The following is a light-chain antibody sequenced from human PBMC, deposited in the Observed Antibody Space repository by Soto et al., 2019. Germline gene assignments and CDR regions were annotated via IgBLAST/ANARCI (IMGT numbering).Light chain of an antibody. J-gene: IGKJ2*01. CDR3: HQYGSSPLT. V-gene: IGKV3-20*01. CDR2: GAS. CDR1: QSVSSSY. Sequence: EIVLTQSPGTLSLSPGERATLSCRASQSVSSSYLAWYQQKPGQAPRLLMYGASSRATGLPDRFSGRGSGTDFTLTISSQEPEDSAVYYCHQYGSSPLTFGQGTKLEIK.